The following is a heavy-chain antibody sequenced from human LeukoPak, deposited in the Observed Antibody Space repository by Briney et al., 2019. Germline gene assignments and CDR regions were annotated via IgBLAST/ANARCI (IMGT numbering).Heavy chain of an antibody. D-gene: IGHD6-13*01. J-gene: IGHJ4*02. CDR3: ARLGAAAEDY. Sequence: GESQKISCKASGYSFTTYWIGWVRQMPGKGLEWMGIIYPGDSDTRYSPSFQGQVAISADKSISTAYLQWSSLKASDTAMYYCARLGAAAEDYWGQGTLVTVSS. CDR1: GYSFTTYW. CDR2: IYPGDSDT. V-gene: IGHV5-51*01.